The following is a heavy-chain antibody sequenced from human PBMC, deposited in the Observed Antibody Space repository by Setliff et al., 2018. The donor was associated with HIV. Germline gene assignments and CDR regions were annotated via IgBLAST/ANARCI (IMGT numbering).Heavy chain of an antibody. CDR2: IIPTFGTA. CDR1: GGTFSSYA. J-gene: IGHJ6*02. CDR3: ARGAWSLRYYYYYGMDV. Sequence: SVKVSCKASGGTFSSYAISWVRQAPGQGLEWMGGIIPTFGTANYAQKFQGRVTITADESTSTAYMELSSLRSEDTAVYYCARGAWSLRYYYYYGMDVWGQGTTVTVSS. D-gene: IGHD2-15*01. V-gene: IGHV1-69*13.